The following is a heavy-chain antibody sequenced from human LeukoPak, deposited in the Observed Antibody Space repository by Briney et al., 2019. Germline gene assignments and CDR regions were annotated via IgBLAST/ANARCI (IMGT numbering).Heavy chain of an antibody. J-gene: IGHJ4*02. CDR1: GFTFSNYW. CDR3: VRDKTRNDFDY. V-gene: IGHV3-74*01. D-gene: IGHD1-14*01. Sequence: PGGSLRLSCAASGFTFSNYWMHWVRQAPAKWLVWVSRISSDGGSSTYADSVKGRFTVSRDNAKNTLYLQMNSLRAEDTAVYYCVRDKTRNDFDYWGQGTLVTVSS. CDR2: ISSDGGSS.